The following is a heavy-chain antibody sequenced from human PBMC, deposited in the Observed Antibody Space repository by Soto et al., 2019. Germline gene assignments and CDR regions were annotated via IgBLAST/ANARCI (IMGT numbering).Heavy chain of an antibody. CDR1: GFTFSDYY. V-gene: IGHV3-11*05. CDR3: GRHACADCYMDFDL. D-gene: IGHD2-21*02. J-gene: IGHJ2*01. Sequence: QVQLVESGGGLVKPGGSLRLSCAASGFTFSDYYMSWIRQAPGKGLEWVSYISSSSSYTNYADSVKGRFTISRDNAKKSLYLQMNSLRAEDSAVYYCGRHACADCYMDFDLWGRGTLVTVSS. CDR2: ISSSSSYT.